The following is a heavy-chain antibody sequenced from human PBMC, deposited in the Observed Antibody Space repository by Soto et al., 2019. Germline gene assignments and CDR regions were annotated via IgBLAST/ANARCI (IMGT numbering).Heavy chain of an antibody. CDR2: INAGNGNT. CDR3: AVYCSTSFDLVIVNDAFDN. Sequence: ASVKVSCKASGYTFTSYAMHWVRQAPGQRLEWMGWINAGNGNTKYSQKFQGRVTITRDTSASTAYMELSSLRSEDTAVYYCAVYCSTSFDLVIVNDAFDNWGQGTLVTVSS. J-gene: IGHJ3*02. CDR1: GYTFTSYA. D-gene: IGHD2-2*01. V-gene: IGHV1-3*01.